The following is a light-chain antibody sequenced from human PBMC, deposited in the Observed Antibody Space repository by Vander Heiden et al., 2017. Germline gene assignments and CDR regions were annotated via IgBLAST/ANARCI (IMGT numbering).Light chain of an antibody. Sequence: RVTITCRASQSISSYLNWYQQKPGKAPKLLIYAASSLQSGVPSRFSGSGYGTDFTLTISSRQPEDFAAYYCQQNDSNPPRTFGQGTKVEIK. V-gene: IGKV1-39*01. CDR2: AAS. CDR1: QSISSY. J-gene: IGKJ1*01. CDR3: QQNDSNPPRT.